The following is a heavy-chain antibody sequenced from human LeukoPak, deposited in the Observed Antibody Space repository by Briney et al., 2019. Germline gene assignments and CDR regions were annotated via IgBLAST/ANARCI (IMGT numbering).Heavy chain of an antibody. CDR3: ARPSFTQGSYFDY. D-gene: IGHD2-15*01. V-gene: IGHV3-21*01. CDR1: GFTFSSYS. J-gene: IGHJ4*02. Sequence: GGSLRLSCAASGFTFSSYSMNWVRQAPGKGLEWVSSISSSSSYIYYADSVKGRFTISRDNAKNSLYLQINSLSAEDTAVYYCARPSFTQGSYFDYWGQGTLVTVSS. CDR2: ISSSSSYI.